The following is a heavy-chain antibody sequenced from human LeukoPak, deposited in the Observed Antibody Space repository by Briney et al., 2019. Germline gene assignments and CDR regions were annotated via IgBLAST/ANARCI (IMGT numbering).Heavy chain of an antibody. Sequence: PSETLSLTCTVSGYSISSGYYWGWIRQPPGKGLEWIGSIYHSGSTYYNPSLKSRVTISVDTSKNQFSLKLSSVTAADTAVYYCARRHVAAAGSDYGMDVWGQGTTVTVSS. CDR2: IYHSGST. V-gene: IGHV4-38-2*02. D-gene: IGHD6-13*01. CDR1: GYSISSGYY. J-gene: IGHJ6*02. CDR3: ARRHVAAAGSDYGMDV.